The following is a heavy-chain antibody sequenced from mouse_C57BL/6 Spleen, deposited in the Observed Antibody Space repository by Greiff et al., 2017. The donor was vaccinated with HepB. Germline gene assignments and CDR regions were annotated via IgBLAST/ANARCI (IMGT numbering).Heavy chain of an antibody. CDR1: GFTFSDYY. CDR3: ARPHYYGSSYEGYFDV. D-gene: IGHD1-1*01. CDR2: ISNGGGST. Sequence: EVKLMESGGGLVQPGGSLKLSCAASGFTFSDYYMYWVRQTPEKRLEWVAYISNGGGSTYYPDTVKGRFTISRDNAKNTLYLQMSRLKSEDTAMYYCARPHYYGSSYEGYFDVWGTGTTVTVSS. J-gene: IGHJ1*03. V-gene: IGHV5-12*01.